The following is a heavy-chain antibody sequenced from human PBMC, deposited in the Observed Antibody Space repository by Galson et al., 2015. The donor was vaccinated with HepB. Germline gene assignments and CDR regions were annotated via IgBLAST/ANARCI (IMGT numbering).Heavy chain of an antibody. J-gene: IGHJ4*02. D-gene: IGHD3-9*01. V-gene: IGHV1-2*02. CDR1: GYSFTDYY. CDR3: VGRPRNHHRYFDWIDSA. Sequence: SVKVSCKASGYSFTDYYVQWVRQAPGQGREWMGWNNPKSGGTNYAQKFQGRVTMTRDTSTTTASMELSRLRSDDTDVYYCVGRPRNHHRYFDWIDSAWGQGTLVTVSS. CDR2: NNPKSGGT.